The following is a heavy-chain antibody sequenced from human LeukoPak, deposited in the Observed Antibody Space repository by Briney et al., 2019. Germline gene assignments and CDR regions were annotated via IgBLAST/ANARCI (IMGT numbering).Heavy chain of an antibody. J-gene: IGHJ4*02. Sequence: SQTLSLTCAVSGGSLSRGGYSWSWIRQPPRNGLGWIGYNNHSGSTYYTPSLKSRVTISADRSKTQFSLKLSSETAADTAVYYFARLHHGGYYFDYWGQGTLVTVSS. D-gene: IGHD6-25*01. CDR3: ARLHHGGYYFDY. V-gene: IGHV4-30-2*01. CDR1: GGSLSRGGYS. CDR2: NNHSGST.